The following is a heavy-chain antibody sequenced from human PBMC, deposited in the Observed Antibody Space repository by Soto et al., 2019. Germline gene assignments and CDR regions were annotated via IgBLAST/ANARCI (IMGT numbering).Heavy chain of an antibody. CDR1: GESFRGYY. Sequence: SETLSLTCAVYGESFRGYYWSWIRQSPGKGLEWIGEINHSGSTNYNPSLKSRVTISVDTSKNQFSLKLNSLTAADTAVYYCARGEGGFQYWGQGTLVTVSS. V-gene: IGHV4-34*01. J-gene: IGHJ1*01. CDR2: INHSGST. CDR3: ARGEGGFQY.